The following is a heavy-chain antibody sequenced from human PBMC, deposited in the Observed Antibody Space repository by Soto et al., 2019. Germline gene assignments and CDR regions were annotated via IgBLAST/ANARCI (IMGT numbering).Heavy chain of an antibody. CDR2: INKNGFTI. Sequence: GGSLRLSCAVSGFTLTTYSMNWVRQAPGKGLEWISFINKNGFTIYYADSVKGRFTISRDYAKNSLYLQMDGLRHEDTAVYYCARGAVTGTSLFDYWGLGTPVTVSS. V-gene: IGHV3-48*02. J-gene: IGHJ4*02. CDR3: ARGAVTGTSLFDY. D-gene: IGHD6-19*01. CDR1: GFTLTTYS.